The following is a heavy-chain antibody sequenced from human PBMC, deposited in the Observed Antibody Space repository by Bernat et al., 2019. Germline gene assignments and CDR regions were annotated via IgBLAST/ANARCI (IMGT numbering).Heavy chain of an antibody. CDR1: GFSFSTYG. V-gene: IGHV3-23*04. J-gene: IGHJ4*02. CDR2: ISDSGAGT. CDR3: ARDAPPGAY. Sequence: EVQLVESGGGLVQPGGSLRLSCAASGFSFSTYGMTWVRQTPGKGLEWVSTISDSGAGTHYADSVKGRFTISRDNSKNTLFLQMNSLRVEDTAVYYCARDAPPGAYWGQGTLVTVSS.